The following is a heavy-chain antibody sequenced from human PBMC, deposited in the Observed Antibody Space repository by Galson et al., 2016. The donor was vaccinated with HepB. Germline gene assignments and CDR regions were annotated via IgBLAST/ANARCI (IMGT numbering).Heavy chain of an antibody. CDR1: GDSVSSGTYY. V-gene: IGHV4-61*01. D-gene: IGHD3-10*01. J-gene: IGHJ4*02. CDR2: LYYSGSA. CDR3: ARQVIRGLSGFDY. Sequence: SETLSLTCTVSGDSVSSGTYYWTWIRQSPEKGLEWIGCLYYSGSANYNPSLKSRVTISVDKAKNHFPLKLNSVTAADTAGYYCARQVIRGLSGFDYWGQGALVTVSS.